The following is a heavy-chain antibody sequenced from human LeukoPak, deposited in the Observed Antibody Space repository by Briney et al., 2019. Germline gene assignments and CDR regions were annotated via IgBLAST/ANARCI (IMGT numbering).Heavy chain of an antibody. D-gene: IGHD5-18*01. J-gene: IGHJ5*02. CDR1: GCSISTYY. CDR3: SSDKAHSYGRYFDP. V-gene: IGHV4-59*01. CDR2: ISYGNT. Sequence: SETLSLTCSVSGCSISTYYWNWIRQTPGKGLEWIGHISYGNTDYNPSLNSQVPISVDTSKTQFSLKLPFVTAAVTDVAYCSSDKAHSYGRYFDPWGQGALVTVSS.